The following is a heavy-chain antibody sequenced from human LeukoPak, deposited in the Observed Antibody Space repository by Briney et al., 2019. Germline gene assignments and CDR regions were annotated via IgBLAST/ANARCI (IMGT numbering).Heavy chain of an antibody. CDR2: IYYRGTA. CDR1: GGSISRSDYY. Sequence: SETLSLICTVSGGSISRSDYYWGWIRQPPGKGLQWIARIYYRGTAFYDPSLKRPVTMSVSTSQDKVSLPLCSVTAADTALYFCARQMYYYEINGHLNYYWGQGTQVTVSS. V-gene: IGHV4-39*01. CDR3: ARQMYYYEINGHLNYY. J-gene: IGHJ4*02. D-gene: IGHD3-22*01.